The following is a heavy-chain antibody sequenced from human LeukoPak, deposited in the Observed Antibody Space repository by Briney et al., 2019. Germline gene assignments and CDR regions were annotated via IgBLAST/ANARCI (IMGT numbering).Heavy chain of an antibody. CDR1: GYTFTSYD. CDR3: ARVYYYDSSGYYYPYYYYGMDV. J-gene: IGHJ6*02. V-gene: IGHV1-8*01. CDR2: MNPNSGNT. D-gene: IGHD3-22*01. Sequence: ASVKVSCKASGYTFTSYDINWVRQATGQGLEWMGWMNPNSGNTGYAQKFQGRVTMTRNTSISTAYMELSSLRSEDTAVYYCARVYYYDSSGYYYPYYYYGMDVWGQGTTVTVSS.